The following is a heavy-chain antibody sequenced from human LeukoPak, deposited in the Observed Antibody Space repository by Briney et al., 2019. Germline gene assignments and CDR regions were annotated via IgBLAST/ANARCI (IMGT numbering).Heavy chain of an antibody. Sequence: SVKVSCKASGGTFSSYAISWVRQAPGQGLEWMGGIISIFGTANYAQKFQGRVTITADESTSTAYMELSSLRSEDTAVYYCASVDTAPVYYYYMDVWGKGTTVTVSS. V-gene: IGHV1-69*01. CDR3: ASVDTAPVYYYYMDV. CDR1: GGTFSSYA. J-gene: IGHJ6*03. CDR2: IISIFGTA. D-gene: IGHD5-18*01.